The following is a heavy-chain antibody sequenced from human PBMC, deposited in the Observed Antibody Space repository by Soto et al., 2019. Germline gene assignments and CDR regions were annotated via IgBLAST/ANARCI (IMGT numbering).Heavy chain of an antibody. D-gene: IGHD3-10*01. CDR2: IHYSGST. CDR3: AGPRTPYTMAAFDI. CDR1: GGSISSYY. J-gene: IGHJ3*02. V-gene: IGHV4-59*01. Sequence: TLSLTCTVSGGSISSYYWSWIRQPPGLGLEWIGYIHYSGSTNYNPSLKSRVTMSVDTSKNQFSLNLTSVTAADTAVYYCAGPRTPYTMAAFDIWGQGTKVTVTS.